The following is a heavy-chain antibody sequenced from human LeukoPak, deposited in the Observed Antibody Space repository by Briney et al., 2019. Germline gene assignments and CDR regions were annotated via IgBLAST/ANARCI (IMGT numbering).Heavy chain of an antibody. CDR2: IGPTSSSR. V-gene: IGHV3-21*06. CDR1: GLTFSTSG. D-gene: IGHD1-14*01. CDR3: ATETNGRHYDY. Sequence: GGSLRLSCTASGLTFSTSGFSWVRHAPGKGLEWVASIGPTSSSRNHVDSIKGRFTISRDNANNFLYLQMNSLRAEDTAVYYCATETNGRHYDYWGQGTLLTVSS. J-gene: IGHJ4*02.